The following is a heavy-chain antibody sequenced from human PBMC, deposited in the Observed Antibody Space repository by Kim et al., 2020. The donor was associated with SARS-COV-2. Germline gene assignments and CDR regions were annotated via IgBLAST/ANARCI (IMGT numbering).Heavy chain of an antibody. CDR3: ARGAAAGLTYFYYPMDV. D-gene: IGHD6-13*01. CDR2: INTNTGNP. V-gene: IGHV7-4-1*02. CDR1: GYIFTNYA. J-gene: IGHJ6*02. Sequence: ASVKVSCKASGYIFTNYAMNWVRQAPGQGLERMGWINTNTGNPTYAQDFTGRFVFSLDTSVSTAYLQISSLKADDTAVYYCARGAAAGLTYFYYPMDVWGLGTTVTVSS.